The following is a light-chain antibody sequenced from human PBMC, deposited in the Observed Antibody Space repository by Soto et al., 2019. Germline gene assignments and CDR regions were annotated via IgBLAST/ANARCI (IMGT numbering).Light chain of an antibody. J-gene: IGLJ1*01. CDR1: SRDIGGYNY. CDR3: SSYAGSNNYV. Sequence: SVLTPPPSPSGSPGQSVTISCTGTSRDIGGYNYVSWYQQHPGKAPKLMIYEVSKRPSGVPDRFSGSKSGNTASLTVSGLQAEDEADYYCSSYAGSNNYVFGSGTKVTVL. CDR2: EVS. V-gene: IGLV2-8*01.